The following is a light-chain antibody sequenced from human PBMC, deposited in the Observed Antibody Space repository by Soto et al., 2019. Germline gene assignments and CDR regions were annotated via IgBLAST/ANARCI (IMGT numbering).Light chain of an antibody. J-gene: IGKJ3*01. CDR1: QSVSSY. CDR2: DAS. V-gene: IGKV3-11*01. Sequence: EIVLTQSPATLSLSPGERATLSCRASQSVSSYLAWYQQKPGQAPRLLIYDASNRATGIPARFSGSGSGTDFTLTISSLEPEDFSVYYCQQRSNRPRGFGPGTKVDIK. CDR3: QQRSNRPRG.